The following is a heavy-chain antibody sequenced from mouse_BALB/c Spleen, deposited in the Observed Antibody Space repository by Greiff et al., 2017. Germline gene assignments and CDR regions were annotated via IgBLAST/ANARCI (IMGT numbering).Heavy chain of an antibody. CDR3: ARDIYGNYYFDY. Sequence: EVHLVESGGGLVKPGGSLKLSCAASGFTFSSYAMSWVRQSPEKRLEWVAEISSGGSYTYYPDTVTGRFTISRDNAKNTLYLEMSSLRSEDTAMYYCARDIYGNYYFDYWGQGTTLTVSS. D-gene: IGHD2-1*01. CDR1: GFTFSSYA. CDR2: ISSGGSYT. V-gene: IGHV5-9-4*01. J-gene: IGHJ2*01.